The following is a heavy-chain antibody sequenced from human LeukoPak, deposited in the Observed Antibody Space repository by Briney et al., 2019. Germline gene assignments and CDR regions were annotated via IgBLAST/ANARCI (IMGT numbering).Heavy chain of an antibody. CDR3: ARGTYGDYSIDY. CDR1: GFTFSSYG. J-gene: IGHJ4*02. V-gene: IGHV3-33*01. CDR2: IWYDGSNK. Sequence: GGSLRLSCEASGFTFSSYGMHWVRQAPGKGLEWVAVIWYDGSNKYYADSVKGRFTISRDNSKNTLYLQMNSLRAEDTAVYYCARGTYGDYSIDYWGQGTLVTVSS. D-gene: IGHD4-17*01.